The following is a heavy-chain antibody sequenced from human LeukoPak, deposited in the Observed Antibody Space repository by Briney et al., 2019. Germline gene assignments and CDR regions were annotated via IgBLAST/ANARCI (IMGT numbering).Heavy chain of an antibody. CDR1: GGTFSSYA. J-gene: IGHJ4*02. CDR3: ATNPTVVSSGYYFSLVYFDY. D-gene: IGHD3-22*01. Sequence: ASVKVSCKASGGTFSSYAISWVRQAPGQGLEWMGRIIPILGIANYAQKFQGRVTITADKSTSTAYMELSSLRSEDTAVYYCATNPTVVSSGYYFSLVYFDYWGQGTLVTVSS. CDR2: IIPILGIA. V-gene: IGHV1-69*04.